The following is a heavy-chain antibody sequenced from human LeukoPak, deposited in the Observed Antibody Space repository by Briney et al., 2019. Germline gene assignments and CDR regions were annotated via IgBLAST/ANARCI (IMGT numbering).Heavy chain of an antibody. CDR1: GFTVSSNY. Sequence: GGSLRLSCAASGFTVSSNYMSWVRQAPGKGLEWFSVIYSGGSTYYADSVKGRFTISRDNSKNTLYLQMNSPRAEDTAVYYCASCGAVAGTGYSYYYYYMDVWGKGTTVTVSS. D-gene: IGHD6-19*01. CDR3: ASCGAVAGTGYSYYYYYMDV. CDR2: IYSGGST. V-gene: IGHV3-66*02. J-gene: IGHJ6*03.